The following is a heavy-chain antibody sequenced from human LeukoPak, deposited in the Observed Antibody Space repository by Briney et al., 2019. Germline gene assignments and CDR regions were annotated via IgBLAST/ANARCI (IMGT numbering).Heavy chain of an antibody. Sequence: GASVKVSCKASGYTFTSYGISWVRQAPGQGLEWMGWISAYNGNTNYVQKLQGRVTMTTDTSTSTAYMELRSLRSDDTAVYYCARGSTVRYYYDSSGYYRGPVDYWGQGTLVTVSS. CDR2: ISAYNGNT. J-gene: IGHJ4*02. D-gene: IGHD3-22*01. V-gene: IGHV1-18*01. CDR3: ARGSTVRYYYDSSGYYRGPVDY. CDR1: GYTFTSYG.